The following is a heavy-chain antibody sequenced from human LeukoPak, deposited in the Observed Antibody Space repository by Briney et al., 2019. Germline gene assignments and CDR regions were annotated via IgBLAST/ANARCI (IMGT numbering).Heavy chain of an antibody. CDR2: INPNSGGT. V-gene: IGHV1-2*02. CDR3: ARVRIAVAGKYYFDY. CDR1: GYTFTGYY. J-gene: IGHJ4*02. D-gene: IGHD6-19*01. Sequence: ASVKVSCKASGYTFTGYYMHWVRQAPGQGLEWMGWINPNSGGTNYAQKFQGRVIMTRDTSISTAYMELSRLRSDDTAVYYCARVRIAVAGKYYFDYWGQGTLVTVSS.